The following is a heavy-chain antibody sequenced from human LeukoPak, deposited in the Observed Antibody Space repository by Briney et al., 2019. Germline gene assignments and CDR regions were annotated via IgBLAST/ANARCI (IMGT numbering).Heavy chain of an antibody. CDR2: MNPNSGNT. J-gene: IGHJ4*02. CDR1: GYTFTSYD. V-gene: IGHV1-8*03. D-gene: IGHD5-18*01. Sequence: ASVKVSCKASGYTFTSYDINWVRQATGQGLEWMGWMNPNSGNTGYAQKFQGRVTITRNTSISTAYMELSSLRSEDTAVYYCARGPAWGYSSPYYFDYWGQGTLVTVSS. CDR3: ARGPAWGYSSPYYFDY.